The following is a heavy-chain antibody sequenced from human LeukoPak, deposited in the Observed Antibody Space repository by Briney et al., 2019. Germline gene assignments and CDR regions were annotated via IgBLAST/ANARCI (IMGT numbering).Heavy chain of an antibody. CDR3: ARDGLRFLEWTTSWFDP. J-gene: IGHJ5*02. Sequence: ASVKVSCKASGYTFTNYGISWVRQAPGQGPEWMGWISAYNGNTNYAQTLQGRVTMTTDTSTTTAYMELRSLRSDDTAVYYCARDGLRFLEWTTSWFDPWGQGTLVTVSS. D-gene: IGHD3-3*01. CDR1: GYTFTNYG. V-gene: IGHV1-18*01. CDR2: ISAYNGNT.